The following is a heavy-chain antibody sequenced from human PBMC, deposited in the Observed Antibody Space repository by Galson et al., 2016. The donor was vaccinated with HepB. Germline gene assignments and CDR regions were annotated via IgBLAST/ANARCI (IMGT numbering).Heavy chain of an antibody. CDR3: ARARSSNGGYGMDV. V-gene: IGHV4-4*07. Sequence: SETLSLTCIVSGGSITNSYWIWVRQPAGKGLEWIGRIHSSGNTNYKPSLQSRVTMPVDTSKNRFSLRLTSMTAADTAVYYCARARSSNGGYGMDVWGQGTTVTVSS. CDR2: IHSSGNT. J-gene: IGHJ6*02. CDR1: GGSITNSY. D-gene: IGHD2-8*01.